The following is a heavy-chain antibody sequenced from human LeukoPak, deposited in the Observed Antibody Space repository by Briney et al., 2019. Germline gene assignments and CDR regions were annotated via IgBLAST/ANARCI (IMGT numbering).Heavy chain of an antibody. V-gene: IGHV4-34*01. CDR1: GGSFSGYY. CDR2: INHSGST. J-gene: IGHJ4*02. Sequence: SETLSLTCAVYGGSFSGYYWSWIRQPPGKGLEWIGEINHSGSTNYNPSLKSRVTISVDTSKNQFSLKLSSVTAADTAVYYCARGNPLFDYWGQGTLVTVSS. CDR3: ARGNPLFDY.